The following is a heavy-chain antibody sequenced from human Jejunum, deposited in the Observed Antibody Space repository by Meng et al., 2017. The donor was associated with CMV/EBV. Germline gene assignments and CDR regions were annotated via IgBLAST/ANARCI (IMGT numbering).Heavy chain of an antibody. D-gene: IGHD4-11*01. CDR3: ARENDYRNYFDS. J-gene: IGHJ4*02. Sequence: CEAYGLTFRSYAVQWGRKARGKGMEWVAIISSDGDTKYQADSVKGRFSISRDNSKNTVYLQMNSLRREDTAVYYCARENDYRNYFDSWGRGTLVTVSS. CDR2: ISSDGDTK. CDR1: GLTFRSYA. V-gene: IGHV3-30-3*01.